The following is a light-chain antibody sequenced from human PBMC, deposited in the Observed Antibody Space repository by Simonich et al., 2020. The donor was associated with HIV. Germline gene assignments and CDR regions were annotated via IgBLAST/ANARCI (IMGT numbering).Light chain of an antibody. Sequence: DIQMTQSPSTLSASVGDRVTITCRASQSISSWLAWNQQKPGKAPKLLIYKASSLESGVPSRFIGSGSGTEFTLTISSLQPDDFATYYCQQYNSYVAFGQGTKVEIK. V-gene: IGKV1-5*03. CDR3: QQYNSYVA. CDR1: QSISSW. CDR2: KAS. J-gene: IGKJ1*01.